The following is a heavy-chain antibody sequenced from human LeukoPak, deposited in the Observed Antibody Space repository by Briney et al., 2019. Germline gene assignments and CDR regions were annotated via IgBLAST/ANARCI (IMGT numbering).Heavy chain of an antibody. CDR3: ARGSNFYGSGSAYYYYMDV. Sequence: SETLSLTCTFSGGSLNNFYWSWLRQPAGKGLEWIGRIHASENTNYNPSLKSRVTMSVDTSKNQFALKLSSVTAVDTGVYYCARGSNFYGSGSAYYYYMDVWGKGTTVTVSS. CDR1: GGSLNNFY. V-gene: IGHV4-4*07. D-gene: IGHD3-10*01. J-gene: IGHJ6*03. CDR2: IHASENT.